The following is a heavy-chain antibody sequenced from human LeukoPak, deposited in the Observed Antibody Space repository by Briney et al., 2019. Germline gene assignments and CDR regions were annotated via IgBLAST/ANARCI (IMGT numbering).Heavy chain of an antibody. V-gene: IGHV5-51*01. D-gene: IGHD6-13*01. Sequence: GESLQISCKGSGFSFTSYWIGWVRQMPGKGLEWVGIIYPGDSDTRYSPSFQGQVTISADKSISTAYLQWSSLKASDTAMYYCARKYSSSWWDWGQGTLVTVSS. J-gene: IGHJ4*02. CDR2: IYPGDSDT. CDR3: ARKYSSSWWD. CDR1: GFSFTSYW.